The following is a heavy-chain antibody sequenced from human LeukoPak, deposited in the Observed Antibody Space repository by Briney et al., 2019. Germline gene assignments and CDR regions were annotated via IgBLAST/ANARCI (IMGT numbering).Heavy chain of an antibody. CDR2: IYYSGST. CDR3: ARLLGYDFWSGYYTGMNYYYYMDV. CDR1: GGSISSHY. Sequence: SETLSLTCTVSGGSISSHYWSWIRQPPGKGLEWIGYIYYSGSTNYNPSLKSRVTISVDTSKNQFSLKLSSVTAADTAVYYCARLLGYDFWSGYYTGMNYYYYMDVRGKGTTVTVSS. D-gene: IGHD3-3*01. J-gene: IGHJ6*03. V-gene: IGHV4-59*11.